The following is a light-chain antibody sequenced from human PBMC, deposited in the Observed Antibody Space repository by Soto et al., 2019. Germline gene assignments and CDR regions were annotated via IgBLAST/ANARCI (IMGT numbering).Light chain of an antibody. CDR2: GAS. CDR1: QSVSSRY. Sequence: EIVLTQSPGTLSLSPGERATLSCRASQSVSSRYLAWYQQKAGQAPRLLIYGASSRATGIPDRFIGSGSGTDFTLTISILEPEAFGVYCCQQYGSSPPITFGGGTKVEIK. V-gene: IGKV3-20*01. J-gene: IGKJ4*01. CDR3: QQYGSSPPIT.